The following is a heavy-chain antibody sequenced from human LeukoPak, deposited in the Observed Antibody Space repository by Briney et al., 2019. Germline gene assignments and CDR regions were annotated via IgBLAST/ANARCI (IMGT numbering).Heavy chain of an antibody. J-gene: IGHJ4*02. CDR1: GGSFSGYY. Sequence: SETLSLTCAVYGGSFSGYYWSWIRQPPGKGLEWIGEINHSGSTNYNPSLKSRVTISVDTSKNQFSLKLSSVTAADTAVYYCARRSYYYGSGSTNYFDYWGQGTLVTVSS. CDR2: INHSGST. V-gene: IGHV4-34*01. D-gene: IGHD3-10*01. CDR3: ARRSYYYGSGSTNYFDY.